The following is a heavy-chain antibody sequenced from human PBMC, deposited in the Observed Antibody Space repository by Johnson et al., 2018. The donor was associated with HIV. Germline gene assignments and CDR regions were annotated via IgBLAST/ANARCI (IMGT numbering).Heavy chain of an antibody. J-gene: IGHJ3*02. Sequence: VQLVESGGGVVQPGGSLRLSCAASGFTFSSYGMHCVRQAPGKVLVWVANIKHDGNDKYYVDSVKGRFTISRDNSKNTLHLQMNSLRAEDTAVYYCTKTLGYDSSGYHDGFDIWGQGTLVTVSS. V-gene: IGHV3-30*02. D-gene: IGHD3-22*01. CDR1: GFTFSSYG. CDR2: IKHDGNDK. CDR3: TKTLGYDSSGYHDGFDI.